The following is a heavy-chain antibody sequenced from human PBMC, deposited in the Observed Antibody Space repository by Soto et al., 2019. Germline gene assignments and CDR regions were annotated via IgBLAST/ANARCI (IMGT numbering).Heavy chain of an antibody. J-gene: IGHJ4*02. CDR3: ASMGYHYGSGSYPLDY. D-gene: IGHD3-10*01. Sequence: QVQLQESGPGLVKPSETLSLTCTVSGGSISSYYWTWIRQPPGKGLEWIGFIYNSGSTHYNPSLRSRVTISVATSKTQFSLKLRSVTAADTAVYYCASMGYHYGSGSYPLDYWGQGTLVTVSS. V-gene: IGHV4-59*08. CDR1: GGSISSYY. CDR2: IYNSGST.